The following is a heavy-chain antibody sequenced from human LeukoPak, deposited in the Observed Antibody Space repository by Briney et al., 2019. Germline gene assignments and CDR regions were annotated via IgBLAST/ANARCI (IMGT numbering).Heavy chain of an antibody. CDR2: INAGNGNR. V-gene: IGHV1-3*01. CDR1: GYTFTSYA. Sequence: ASVKVSCKASGYTFTSYAMHWVRQAPGQRLEWMGWINAGNGNRKYSQKFQDRVTITRETSATTAYMELNRLTSEDTAVYYCARVSDDSGWNFDYWGQGTLVTVSS. D-gene: IGHD6-19*01. J-gene: IGHJ4*02. CDR3: ARVSDDSGWNFDY.